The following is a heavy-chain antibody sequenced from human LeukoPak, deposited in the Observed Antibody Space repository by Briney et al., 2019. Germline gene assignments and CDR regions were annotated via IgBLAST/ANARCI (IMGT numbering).Heavy chain of an antibody. CDR3: AKTAAGYSSGRYPGWPVDY. D-gene: IGHD6-19*01. CDR2: ISGSGGST. Sequence: GGSLRLSCAASGFTFGSYAMYWVRQAPGKGLEWVSGISGSGGSTFYADSAKGRFTISSDNSENTVYLQMNSLRADDTAVYYCAKTAAGYSSGRYPGWPVDYWGQGTLVTVSS. V-gene: IGHV3-23*01. J-gene: IGHJ4*02. CDR1: GFTFGSYA.